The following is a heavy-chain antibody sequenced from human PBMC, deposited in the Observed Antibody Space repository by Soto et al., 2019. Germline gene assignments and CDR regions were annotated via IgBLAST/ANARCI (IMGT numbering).Heavy chain of an antibody. V-gene: IGHV3-9*01. J-gene: IGHJ6*02. CDR2: ISWNSGRI. D-gene: IGHD6-19*01. Sequence: EVQLVESGGGLVQPGRSLRLSCAASGFTFDDDAMHWVRQAQVKGLEWVPGISWNSGRIGDADAVKGRFTISRDNAMHYLYLQRNGLRDEGTAVYYCAKDGAVAGYYYYGIDVWDQGTTVPVSS. CDR1: GFTFDDDA. CDR3: AKDGAVAGYYYYGIDV.